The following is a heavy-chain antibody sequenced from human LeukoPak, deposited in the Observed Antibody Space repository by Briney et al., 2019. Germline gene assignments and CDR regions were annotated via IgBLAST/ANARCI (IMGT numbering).Heavy chain of an antibody. V-gene: IGHV6-1*01. Sequence: SQTLSLTCAISGDSVSSNGAAWNWIRQFPSRGLEWLGRTYYRSKWCNDYAVSVKSRITINPDTSKNQFSLQLNSVTPEDTAVYYCARSPRGYSYGYPSGFDYWGQGTLVTVSS. CDR3: ARSPRGYSYGYPSGFDY. CDR2: TYYRSKWCN. J-gene: IGHJ4*02. CDR1: GDSVSSNGAA. D-gene: IGHD5-18*01.